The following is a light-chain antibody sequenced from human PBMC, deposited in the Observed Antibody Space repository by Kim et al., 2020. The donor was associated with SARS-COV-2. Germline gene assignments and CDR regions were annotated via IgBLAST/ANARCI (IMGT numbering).Light chain of an antibody. Sequence: EIVLTQSPGTLSLSPGERATLSCRASPSIGNNYLAWYQQRPGQAPRLLIYGATSRATGIPDRFSGSGSGTDFTLTISRLEPEDFALYYWQQYRNSTRTFGQGTMVDIK. CDR3: QQYRNSTRT. CDR2: GAT. CDR1: PSIGNNY. J-gene: IGKJ1*01. V-gene: IGKV3-20*01.